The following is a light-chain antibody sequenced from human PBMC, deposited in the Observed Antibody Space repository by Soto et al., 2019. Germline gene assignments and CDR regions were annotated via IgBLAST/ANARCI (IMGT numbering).Light chain of an antibody. CDR3: QQHNSYPLT. Sequence: IPLTQSPSSLSASVGDRVSITCRDSQGVSIYLAWYQQKPGKAPNLLIYAASTLQSGVPSRFSGSGSWTDFTLTISSLQTEDFATYDCQQHNSYPLTFGGRTKVEIK. V-gene: IGKV1-9*01. CDR2: AAS. J-gene: IGKJ4*01. CDR1: QGVSIY.